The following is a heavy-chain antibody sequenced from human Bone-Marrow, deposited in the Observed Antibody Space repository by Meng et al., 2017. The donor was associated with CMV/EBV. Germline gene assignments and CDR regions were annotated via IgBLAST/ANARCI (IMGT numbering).Heavy chain of an antibody. CDR2: IRSKANRYTT. V-gene: IGHV3-72*01. Sequence: GGSLRLSCAASGFTFSDHYMDWVRQAPGKGLEWVGRIRSKANRYTTDYAASVKGRFTISRDDSKNSLYLQMNSLKTEDTAVYYCAKDLGGGRISSWYALWGQGTLVTVSS. D-gene: IGHD6-13*01. CDR1: GFTFSDHY. J-gene: IGHJ4*02. CDR3: AKDLGGGRISSWYAL.